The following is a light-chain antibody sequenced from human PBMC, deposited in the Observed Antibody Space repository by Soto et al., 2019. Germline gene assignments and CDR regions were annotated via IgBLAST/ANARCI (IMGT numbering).Light chain of an antibody. Sequence: FVLTQSPATLSLSPGERATLSCRASWNVGSSLAWHQQKPGQAPRLLMYDASKRPTGIPARFSGSGSGTDFTLTISSLEAEDFAVYYCQNGRTFGQGNRLEIK. J-gene: IGKJ2*01. CDR3: QNGRT. CDR1: WNVGSS. V-gene: IGKV3-11*01. CDR2: DAS.